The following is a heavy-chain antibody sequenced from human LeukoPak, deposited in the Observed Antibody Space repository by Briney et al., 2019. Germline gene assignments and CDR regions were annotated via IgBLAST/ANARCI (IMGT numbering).Heavy chain of an antibody. Sequence: GGSLRLSCAASGFTFSSYAMSWVRQAPGKGLEWVSAISGSGGSTYYADSVKGRFTISRDDSKNTLYLQMNSLRAEDTAVYYCARPTSHCSSPSCYPIDYWGQGTLVTVSS. CDR1: GFTFSSYA. CDR2: ISGSGGST. CDR3: ARPTSHCSSPSCYPIDY. J-gene: IGHJ4*02. D-gene: IGHD2-2*01. V-gene: IGHV3-23*01.